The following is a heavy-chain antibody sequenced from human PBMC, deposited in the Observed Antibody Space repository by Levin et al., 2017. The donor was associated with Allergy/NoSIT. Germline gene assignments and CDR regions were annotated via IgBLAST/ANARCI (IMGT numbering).Heavy chain of an antibody. J-gene: IGHJ4*02. CDR1: GGSISSSSYY. CDR2: IYYSGST. Sequence: PSETLSLTCTVSGGSISSSSYYWGWLRQPPGKGLEWIGSIYYSGSTYYNPSLKSRVTISVDTSKNQFSLKLSPVTAADTAVYYCARNPHSSSWYVDYWGQGTLVTVAS. V-gene: IGHV4-39*01. CDR3: ARNPHSSSWYVDY. D-gene: IGHD6-13*01.